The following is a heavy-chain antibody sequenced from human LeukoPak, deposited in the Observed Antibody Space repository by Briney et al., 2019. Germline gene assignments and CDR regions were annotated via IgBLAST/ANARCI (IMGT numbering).Heavy chain of an antibody. V-gene: IGHV1-69*13. CDR2: IIPIFGTA. J-gene: IGHJ5*02. CDR3: ARTMCSGGSCYENWFDP. D-gene: IGHD2-15*01. CDR1: GGTFSSYA. Sequence: SVKVSCKASGGTFSSYAISWVRQAPGQGLEWMGGIIPIFGTANYAQKFQGSVTITADESTSTAYMELSSLRSEGTAVYYCARTMCSGGSCYENWFDPWGQGTLVTVSS.